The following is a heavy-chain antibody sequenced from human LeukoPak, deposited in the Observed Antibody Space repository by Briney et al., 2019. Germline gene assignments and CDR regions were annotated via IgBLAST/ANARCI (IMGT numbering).Heavy chain of an antibody. V-gene: IGHV4-34*01. J-gene: IGHJ5*02. CDR2: INQSGST. CDR3: AIVVVPAAMREGFWFDP. CDR1: GGSFSGYY. D-gene: IGHD2-2*01. Sequence: SETLSLTCAVYGGSFSGYYWSWIRQPPGKGLEWIGEINQSGSTNYNPSLKSRVTISVDTSKNQFSLKLSSVTAADTAVYYCAIVVVPAAMREGFWFDPWGQGTLVTVSS.